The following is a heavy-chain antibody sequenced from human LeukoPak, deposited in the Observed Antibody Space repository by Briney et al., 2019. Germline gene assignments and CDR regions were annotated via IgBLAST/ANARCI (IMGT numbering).Heavy chain of an antibody. CDR2: IYNSGYT. CDR3: ASLGGAYSSGWHY. J-gene: IGHJ4*02. CDR1: GGSISGYY. Sequence: PSETLSLTCTVSGGSISGYYWSWIRQPPGKGLEWIGYIYNSGYTNYNPSPKSRVTISVDTSKNQFSLMLNSVTAADTAVYYCASLGGAYSSGWHYWGQGTLVTVSS. D-gene: IGHD6-25*01. V-gene: IGHV4-59*08.